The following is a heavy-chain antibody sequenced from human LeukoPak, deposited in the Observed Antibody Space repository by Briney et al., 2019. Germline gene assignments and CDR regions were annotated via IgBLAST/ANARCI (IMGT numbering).Heavy chain of an antibody. V-gene: IGHV1-69*13. Sequence: ASVKVSCKASGGTSSSYAISWVRQAPGQGLEWMGGIIPIFGTANYAQKFQGRVTITADESTSTAYMELSSLRSEDTAVYYCARPGIRVQNYYYYYGMDVWGQGTTVTVPS. CDR3: ARPGIRVQNYYYYYGMDV. CDR1: GGTSSSYA. J-gene: IGHJ6*02. D-gene: IGHD1-1*01. CDR2: IIPIFGTA.